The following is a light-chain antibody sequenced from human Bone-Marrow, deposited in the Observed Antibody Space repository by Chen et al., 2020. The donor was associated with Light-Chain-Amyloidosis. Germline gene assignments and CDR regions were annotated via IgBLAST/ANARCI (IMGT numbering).Light chain of an antibody. Sequence: NFLLTQPHSVSESPGKTVIISCTRRSGSIATNYVQWYPQPPGSSPTTVIYEDDQRPSGVPDRFSCSIDRSSNSASLTISGLKTEDEADYYCQSYQGSSQGVFGGGTKLTVL. CDR2: EDD. J-gene: IGLJ3*02. CDR3: QSYQGSSQGV. CDR1: SGSIATNY. V-gene: IGLV6-57*01.